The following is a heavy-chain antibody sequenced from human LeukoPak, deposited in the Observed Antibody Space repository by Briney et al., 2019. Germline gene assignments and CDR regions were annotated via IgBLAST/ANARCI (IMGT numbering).Heavy chain of an antibody. D-gene: IGHD2-15*01. CDR1: GFTFSSYG. CDR3: AEDKASCCSQSDY. V-gene: IGHV3-23*01. J-gene: IGHJ4*02. CDR2: ISGSGGST. Sequence: GGSLRLSCAASGFTFSSYGMSWVRQAPGKGLEWVSAISGSGGSTYYADSVKGRFTISRDNSKNTLYLQMNSLRAEDTAVYYCAEDKASCCSQSDYWGQGTLVTVSS.